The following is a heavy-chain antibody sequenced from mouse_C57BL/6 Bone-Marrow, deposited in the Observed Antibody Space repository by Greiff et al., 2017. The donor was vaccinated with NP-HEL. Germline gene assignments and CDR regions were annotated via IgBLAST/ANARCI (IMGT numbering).Heavy chain of an antibody. CDR2: FNTGSGSI. V-gene: IGHV1-62-2*01. J-gene: IGHJ3*01. Sequence: QVHVKQSGAELVKPGASVKLSCTASGYTFTDYTIHWVKQRSGQGLEWFGWFNTGSGSIKYNEKFKDKATLTADKSYCTVYMELSRLTSEDSAVYFCARHEGDYGSSYLAYWCQGNLVTVSA. CDR3: ARHEGDYGSSYLAY. D-gene: IGHD1-1*01. CDR1: GYTFTDYT.